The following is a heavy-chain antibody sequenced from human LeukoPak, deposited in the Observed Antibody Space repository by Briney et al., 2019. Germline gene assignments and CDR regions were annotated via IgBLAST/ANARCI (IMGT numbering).Heavy chain of an antibody. CDR3: ARDFWSGSPD. Sequence: GGSLGLSCAASGFTFSDYYMSWIRQAPGKGLEWVSYISSSGSTIYYADSVKGRLTISRDNAKNSLYLQMNSLRVEDTAVYYCARDFWSGSPDWGQGTLVTVSS. V-gene: IGHV3-11*04. CDR2: ISSSGSTI. J-gene: IGHJ4*02. D-gene: IGHD3-3*01. CDR1: GFTFSDYY.